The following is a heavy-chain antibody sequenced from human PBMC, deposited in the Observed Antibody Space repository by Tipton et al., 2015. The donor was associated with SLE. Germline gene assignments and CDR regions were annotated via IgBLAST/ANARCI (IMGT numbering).Heavy chain of an antibody. V-gene: IGHV4-61*09. D-gene: IGHD3-22*01. CDR1: GASISNAIYH. J-gene: IGHJ4*02. CDR3: AREGDYDSSGSYYFDY. Sequence: TLSLTCTVSGASISNAIYHWVWIRQPAGKALEWIGHISSSGNTNYNPSLKSRVTILVDTSKNQFSLRLTSMTAADTAVYYCAREGDYDSSGSYYFDYWGQGTLVTVSS. CDR2: ISSSGNT.